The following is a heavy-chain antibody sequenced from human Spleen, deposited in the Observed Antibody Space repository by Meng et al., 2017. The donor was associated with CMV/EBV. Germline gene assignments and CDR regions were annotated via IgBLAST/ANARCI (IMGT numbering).Heavy chain of an antibody. J-gene: IGHJ6*02. CDR1: GFTFSSYA. CDR2: ISSSSSYI. CDR3: ARDSRVQQQVVSYTNYGMDV. Sequence: GESLKISCAASGFTFSSYAMHWVRQAPGKGLEWVSSISSSSSYIYYADSVKGRFTISRDNAKNSLYLQMNSLRAEDTAVYYCARDSRVQQQVVSYTNYGMDVWGQGTTVTVSS. D-gene: IGHD6-13*01. V-gene: IGHV3-21*01.